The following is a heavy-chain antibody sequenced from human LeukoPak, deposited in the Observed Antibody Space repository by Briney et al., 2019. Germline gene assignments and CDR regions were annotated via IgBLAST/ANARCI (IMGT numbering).Heavy chain of an antibody. Sequence: SETLSLTCTVPSGSINSSNHYWGWIRQPPGKGLEWIGSMYHSGSTYYNPSLNSRLTMSVDTPKNQFSLKLNSVTAADTAVYYCAREGRSGSYSRGPAFDFWGQGTMVTVSS. V-gene: IGHV4-39*07. J-gene: IGHJ3*01. D-gene: IGHD1-26*01. CDR3: AREGRSGSYSRGPAFDF. CDR1: SGSINSSNHY. CDR2: MYHSGST.